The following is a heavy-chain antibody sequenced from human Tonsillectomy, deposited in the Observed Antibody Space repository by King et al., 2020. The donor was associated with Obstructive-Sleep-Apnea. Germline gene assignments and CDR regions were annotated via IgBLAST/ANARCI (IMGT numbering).Heavy chain of an antibody. CDR3: ARGRLPYSSSWYGGDY. CDR1: GYTFTSYG. V-gene: IGHV1-18*04. CDR2: ISTYNANT. Sequence: VQLVQSGAEVKKPGASVKVSCKSSGYTFTSYGISWVRQAPGQGLEWMGWISTYNANTNHAQKLQGRVTITTDTSTNTAYMELRSLRSDDTAVYYCARGRLPYSSSWYGGDYWGKGTLVTVSS. J-gene: IGHJ4*02. D-gene: IGHD6-13*01.